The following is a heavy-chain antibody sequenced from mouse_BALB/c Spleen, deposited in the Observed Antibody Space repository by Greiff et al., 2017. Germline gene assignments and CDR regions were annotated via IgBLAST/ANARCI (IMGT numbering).Heavy chain of an antibody. V-gene: IGHV2-2*02. CDR3: LYYDYDVPFAY. Sequence: VQLVESGPGLVQPSQSLSITCTVSGFSLTSYGVHWVRQSPGKGLEWLGVIWSGGSTDYNAAFISRLSISKDNSKSQVFFKMNSLQANDTAIYYCLYYDYDVPFAYWGQGTLVTVSA. D-gene: IGHD2-4*01. J-gene: IGHJ3*01. CDR1: GFSLTSYG. CDR2: IWSGGST.